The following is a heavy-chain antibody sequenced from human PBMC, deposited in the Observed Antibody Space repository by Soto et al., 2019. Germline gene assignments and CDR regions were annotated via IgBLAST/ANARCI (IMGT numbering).Heavy chain of an antibody. CDR1: GGSISSSEYS. CDR2: VNDNGRT. Sequence: SETLSLTCVVSGGSISSSEYSWGWIRQPPGRGLEWIGNVNDNGRTHYNPSLKSRVTIPVDTSKNQISLNLNSVTAADTAVYYCARLNLYGSGFDYWGQGTLVTVSS. V-gene: IGHV4-39*01. CDR3: ARLNLYGSGFDY. J-gene: IGHJ4*02. D-gene: IGHD3-10*01.